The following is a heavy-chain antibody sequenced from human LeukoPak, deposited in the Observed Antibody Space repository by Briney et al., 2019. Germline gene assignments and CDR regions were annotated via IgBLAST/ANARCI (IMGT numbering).Heavy chain of an antibody. V-gene: IGHV1-24*01. J-gene: IGHJ2*01. Sequence: GSVKVSCKVSGYTLTELSMHWVRQAPGKGLEWMGGFDPEDGETIYAQKFQGRVTKTEDTSTDTAYMELSSLRSEDTAVYYCATHDYGGNSGDLWGRGTLVTVSS. CDR2: FDPEDGET. CDR1: GYTLTELS. CDR3: ATHDYGGNSGDL. D-gene: IGHD4-23*01.